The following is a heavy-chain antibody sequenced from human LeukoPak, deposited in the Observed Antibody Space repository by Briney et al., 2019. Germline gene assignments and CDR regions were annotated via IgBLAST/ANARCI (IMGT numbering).Heavy chain of an antibody. CDR3: ARDRWWFGELLYRDDAFDI. Sequence: ASVKVSCKASGYTSTSYYMHWVRQAPGQGLEWMGVINPSGGSTSYAQKFQGRVTMTRNTSISTAYMELSSLRPEDTAVYYCARDRWWFGELLYRDDAFDIWGQGTMVTVSS. D-gene: IGHD3-10*01. CDR1: GYTSTSYY. J-gene: IGHJ3*02. CDR2: INPSGGST. V-gene: IGHV1-46*01.